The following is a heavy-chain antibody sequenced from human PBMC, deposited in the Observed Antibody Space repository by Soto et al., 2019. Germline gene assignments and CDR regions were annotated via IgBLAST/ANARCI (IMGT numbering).Heavy chain of an antibody. CDR3: ASIVSSAHGEFSD. V-gene: IGHV4-31*03. Sequence: QVQLQESGPGLVKPSQTLSLTCTVSGGSISSGGYYWSWIRQHPGKGLEWIGYIYYSGSTYYNPSLTSRVTISVDTSKNLFSLKLSSVTAADTAVYYCASIVSSAHGEFSDWGQGTLVTVSS. CDR1: GGSISSGGYY. CDR2: IYYSGST. D-gene: IGHD3-10*01. J-gene: IGHJ4*02.